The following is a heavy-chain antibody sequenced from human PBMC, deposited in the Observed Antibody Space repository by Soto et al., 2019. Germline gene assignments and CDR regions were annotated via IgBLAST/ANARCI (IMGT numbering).Heavy chain of an antibody. CDR3: AKAGQRWYYYYYMDV. D-gene: IGHD2-15*01. CDR2: ISWNSGSI. J-gene: IGHJ6*03. Sequence: GGSLRLSCAASGFTFDDYVMHWVRQAPGKGLEWVSGISWNSGSIGYADSVKGRFTISRDNAKNSLYLQMNSLRAEDTALYYCAKAGQRWYYYYYMDVWGKGTTVTVSS. CDR1: GFTFDDYV. V-gene: IGHV3-9*01.